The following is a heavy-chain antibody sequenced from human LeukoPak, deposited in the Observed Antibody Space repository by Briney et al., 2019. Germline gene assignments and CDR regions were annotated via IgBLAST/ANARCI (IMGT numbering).Heavy chain of an antibody. D-gene: IGHD3-16*01. CDR1: GFTLRNYA. V-gene: IGHV3-23*01. J-gene: IGHJ4*02. Sequence: GGSLRLSCAASGFTLRNYAMSWVRQAPGKGLEWVSAISGSGGDTWYADSVKGRFTISRDNSKNTVYVQMHSLRADDTAVYYCASALSDWGQGTLVTVSS. CDR2: ISGSGGDT. CDR3: ASALSD.